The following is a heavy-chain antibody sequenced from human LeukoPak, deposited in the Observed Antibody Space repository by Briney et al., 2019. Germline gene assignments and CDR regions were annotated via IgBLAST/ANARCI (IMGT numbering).Heavy chain of an antibody. CDR1: GGSISSYY. J-gene: IGHJ6*03. CDR3: ARVVAGYYYYYMDV. Sequence: SETLSLTCTVSGGSISSYYWSWIRQPPGKGLEWIGYIYYSGSTNYNPSLKSRVTISVDTSKNQFSLKLSSVTAADTAVYYCARVVAGYYYYYMDVWGKGTTVTVSS. D-gene: IGHD2-15*01. CDR2: IYYSGST. V-gene: IGHV4-59*01.